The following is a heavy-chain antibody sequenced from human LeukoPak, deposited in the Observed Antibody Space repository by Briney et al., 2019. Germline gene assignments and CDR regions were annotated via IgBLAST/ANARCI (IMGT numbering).Heavy chain of an antibody. J-gene: IGHJ4*02. V-gene: IGHV4-34*01. CDR3: AREEMATILYYFDY. CDR1: GGSFSGYY. Sequence: SETLSLTCAVYGGSFSGYYWSWIRQPPGKGLEWTGEINHSGSTNYNPSLKSRVTISVDTSKNQFSLKLSSVTAADTAVYYCAREEMATILYYFDYWGQGTLVTVSS. D-gene: IGHD5-24*01. CDR2: INHSGST.